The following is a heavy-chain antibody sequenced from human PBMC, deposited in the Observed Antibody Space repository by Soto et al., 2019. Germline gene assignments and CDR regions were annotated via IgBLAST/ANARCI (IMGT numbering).Heavy chain of an antibody. Sequence: GGSLRLSCAASGFTLSRYWMHWVRQAPGKGLVWVSRINSDGSSTNYADSVKGRFIISRDNAKNTLYLQMDSLRAEDTVVYYCARAGGQYCTTTSSYTFFDYWGQGILVTVPS. CDR2: INSDGSST. CDR3: ARAGGQYCTTTSSYTFFDY. J-gene: IGHJ4*02. D-gene: IGHD2-2*02. V-gene: IGHV3-74*01. CDR1: GFTLSRYW.